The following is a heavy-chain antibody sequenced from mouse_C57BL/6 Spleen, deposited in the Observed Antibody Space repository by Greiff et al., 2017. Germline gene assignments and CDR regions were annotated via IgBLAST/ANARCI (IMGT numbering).Heavy chain of an antibody. CDR3: ARRPFYYGSSYSHFDY. J-gene: IGHJ2*01. V-gene: IGHV1-26*01. D-gene: IGHD1-1*01. CDR1: GYTFTDYY. Sequence: EVQLQQSGPELVKPGASVKISCKASGYTFTDYYMNWVKQSHGKSLEWIGDINPNNGGTSYNQKFKGKATLTVDKSSSTAYMELRSLTSEDSAVYYGARRPFYYGSSYSHFDYWGQGTTLTVSS. CDR2: INPNNGGT.